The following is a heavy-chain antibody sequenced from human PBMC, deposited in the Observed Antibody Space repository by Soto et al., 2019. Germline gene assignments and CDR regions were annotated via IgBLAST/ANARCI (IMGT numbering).Heavy chain of an antibody. D-gene: IGHD6-13*01. CDR2: IYYSGST. Sequence: SETLSLTCTVSGVSMRDFYWSWIRQPPGKGLEWIGYIYYSGSTNYNPSLKSRVTISVDTSKNQFSLKLSSVTAADTAVYYCARWRGSSSSWYWGFDFWGQGTPVTVSS. CDR1: GVSMRDFY. CDR3: ARWRGSSSSWYWGFDF. V-gene: IGHV4-59*01. J-gene: IGHJ4*02.